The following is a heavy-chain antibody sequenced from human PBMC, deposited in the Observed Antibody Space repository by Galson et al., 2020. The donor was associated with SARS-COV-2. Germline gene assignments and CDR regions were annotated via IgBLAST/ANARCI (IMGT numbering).Heavy chain of an antibody. Sequence: GESLKIPCAASAFTFSSYAMSWVRQAPGKGLGWVAANSDNGGSKNYADSVKGRFTIPRDNSKNTLYLQMNRLRAEDTAVDYCAKTGGIFGVVINPYFDFWAQGTLVTVSS. CDR1: AFTFSSYA. J-gene: IGHJ4*02. V-gene: IGHV3-23*01. CDR2: NSDNGGSK. CDR3: AKTGGIFGVVINPYFDF. D-gene: IGHD3-3*01.